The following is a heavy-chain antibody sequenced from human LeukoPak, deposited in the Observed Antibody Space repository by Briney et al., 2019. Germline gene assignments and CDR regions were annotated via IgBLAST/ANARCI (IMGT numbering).Heavy chain of an antibody. V-gene: IGHV1-18*01. CDR1: GYTFTSYG. D-gene: IGHD4-17*01. CDR2: ISAYNGNT. J-gene: IGHJ4*02. CDR3: ARDAVFDYGDYGDFDY. Sequence: ASVKVSCKASGYTFTSYGISWVRQAPGQGLEWMGWISAYNGNTNYAQKLQGRVTMTTDTSTSTAYMELRSPRSDDTAVYYCARDAVFDYGDYGDFDYWGQGTLVTVSS.